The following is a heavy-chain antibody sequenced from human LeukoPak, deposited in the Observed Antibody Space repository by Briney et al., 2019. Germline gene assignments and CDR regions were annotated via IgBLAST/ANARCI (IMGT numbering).Heavy chain of an antibody. CDR2: INHRDET. CDR1: GGSISSGGYY. D-gene: IGHD5/OR15-5a*01. J-gene: IGHJ5*02. CDR3: ARVSTGDNSFDP. Sequence: SETLSLTCTVSGGSISSGGYYWSWLRQPPGKGLEWIGYINHRDETYYNPSITSRVTISLDRSQNPFSMKLSSVTAADTPVYYCARVSTGDNSFDPWGQGTLVTVSS. V-gene: IGHV4-30-2*01.